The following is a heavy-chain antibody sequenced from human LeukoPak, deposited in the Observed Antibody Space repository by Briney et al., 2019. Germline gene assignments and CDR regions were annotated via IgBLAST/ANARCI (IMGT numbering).Heavy chain of an antibody. CDR2: IHYTGST. Sequence: SETLSLTCTVSGGSINSYYWSWIRQPPGKGLECIGYIHYTGSTNYNPSLKSRVTISVDTSKSQFSLKLSSVTAADTAVYYCARISAAAVEPWGKGTTVTISS. CDR1: GGSINSYY. V-gene: IGHV4-59*01. J-gene: IGHJ6*04. D-gene: IGHD6-13*01. CDR3: ARISAAAVEP.